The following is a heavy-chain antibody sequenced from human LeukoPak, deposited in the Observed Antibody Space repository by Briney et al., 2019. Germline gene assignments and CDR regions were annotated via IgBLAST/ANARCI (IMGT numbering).Heavy chain of an antibody. D-gene: IGHD6-13*01. V-gene: IGHV7-4-1*02. CDR2: INTNTGNP. CDR3: ARDRSDGSWYIPIDS. J-gene: IGHJ4*02. CDR1: GYTFTGYY. Sequence: ASVKVSCKASGYTFTGYYMRWVRQAPEQGLEWMGWINTNTGNPTYAQGFTGRFVFSLDTSANTAYLQISGLKAEDTAIYYCARDRSDGSWYIPIDSWGQGTLVTVSS.